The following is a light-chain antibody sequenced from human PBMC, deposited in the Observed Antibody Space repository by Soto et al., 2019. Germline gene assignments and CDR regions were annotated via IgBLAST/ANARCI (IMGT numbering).Light chain of an antibody. CDR2: WAS. V-gene: IGKV4-1*01. CDR3: QQYYSPPWT. J-gene: IGKJ1*01. CDR1: QSVLYSSNNKNY. Sequence: DIVMTQSPDSLTVSLGARAAINCKSSQSVLYSSNNKNYLAWYQQKVGQPPRLLIHWASTRESGVPDRFSGSGSGTDFTLTVSSLQAEDVAVYYCQQYYSPPWTFGQGTKLEIK.